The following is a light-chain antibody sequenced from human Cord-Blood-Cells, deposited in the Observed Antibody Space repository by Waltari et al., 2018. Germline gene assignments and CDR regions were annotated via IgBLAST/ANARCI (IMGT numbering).Light chain of an antibody. J-gene: IGLJ1*01. Sequence: QSALTQPPSASGSPGQSVTISCPGTSSDVGGYNYVSWYQQHPAKAPKLMIYEVSKRPSGVPDRFSGSKSGNTASLTVSGLQAEDEADYYCSSYAGSNNLGVFGTGTKVTVL. V-gene: IGLV2-8*01. CDR3: SSYAGSNNLGV. CDR1: SSDVGGYNY. CDR2: EVS.